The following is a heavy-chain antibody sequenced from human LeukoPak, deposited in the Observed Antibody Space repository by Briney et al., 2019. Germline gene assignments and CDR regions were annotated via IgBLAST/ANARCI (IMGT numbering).Heavy chain of an antibody. Sequence: PSETLSLTCTVSGGSISSSSYYWGWIRQPPGKGLEWIGSIYYSGSTYYNPSLKSRVTISVDTSKNQFSLKLSSVTAADTAVYYCARLSPKVGYWGQGTLVTVSS. V-gene: IGHV4-39*01. CDR3: ARLSPKVGY. CDR1: GGSISSSSYY. CDR2: IYYSGST. J-gene: IGHJ4*02.